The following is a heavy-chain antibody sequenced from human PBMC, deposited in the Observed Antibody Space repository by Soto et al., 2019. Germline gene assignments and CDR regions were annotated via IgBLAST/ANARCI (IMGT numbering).Heavy chain of an antibody. CDR2: VSNEGSK. Sequence: VHLVESGGGLVQPGGSLRLACAGSGFRVSDYWMHWVRQAPGKGLVWVSRVSNEGSKEYADFVKGRFTLSKDNAKNTLYLEMDSLSVEDTALYYCIATPRNGMGVWGQGTKVTVAS. V-gene: IGHV3-74*01. CDR3: IATPRNGMGV. D-gene: IGHD6-13*01. J-gene: IGHJ6*02. CDR1: GFRVSDYW.